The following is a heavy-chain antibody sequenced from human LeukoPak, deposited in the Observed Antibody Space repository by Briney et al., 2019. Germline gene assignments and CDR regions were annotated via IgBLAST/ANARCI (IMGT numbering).Heavy chain of an antibody. CDR2: VSSSGST. CDR1: GDSISYFY. J-gene: IGHJ1*01. CDR3: ARMVQSTDSSGFYLPEYFQH. V-gene: IGHV4-4*07. Sequence: SETLSLTCSVSGDSISYFYWSWIRQAAGKGLEWIGRVSSSGSTDYNASLKSRVTISVDTSKNQFSLKLTSVTAADTAVYYCARMVQSTDSSGFYLPEYFQHWGQGTLVTVSS. D-gene: IGHD3-22*01.